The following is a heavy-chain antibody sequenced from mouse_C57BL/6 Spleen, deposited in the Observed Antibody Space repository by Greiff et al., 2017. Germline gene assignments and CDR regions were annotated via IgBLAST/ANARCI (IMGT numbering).Heavy chain of an antibody. J-gene: IGHJ4*01. CDR1: GYSFTDYN. V-gene: IGHV1-39*01. D-gene: IGHD1-1*01. CDR3: AREDYGSRFPYAMDY. CDR2: INPNYGTT. Sequence: ESGPELVKPGASVKISCKASGYSFTDYNMNWVKQSNGKSLEWIGVINPNYGTTSYNQKFKGKATLTVDQSSSTAYMQLNSLTSEDSAVYYCAREDYGSRFPYAMDYWGQGTSVTVSS.